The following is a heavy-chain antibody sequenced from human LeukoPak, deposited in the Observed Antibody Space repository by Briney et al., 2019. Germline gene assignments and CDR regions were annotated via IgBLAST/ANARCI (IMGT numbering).Heavy chain of an antibody. CDR1: GFTFSSYA. V-gene: IGHV3-23*01. D-gene: IGHD3-22*01. CDR2: ISGSGAST. Sequence: PGGSLRLSCAASGFTFSSYAMSWVRQAPGKGLEGVSAISGSGASTYYADSVKGRFTISRDNSKNTLYLQMNSLRAEDTAVYYCATAGSSGYYAYFDYWGQGTLVTVSS. J-gene: IGHJ4*02. CDR3: ATAGSSGYYAYFDY.